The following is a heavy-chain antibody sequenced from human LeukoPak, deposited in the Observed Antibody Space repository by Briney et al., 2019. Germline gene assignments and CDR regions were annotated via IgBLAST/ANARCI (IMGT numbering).Heavy chain of an antibody. CDR1: GGSISGYY. J-gene: IGHJ4*02. Sequence: SETLYLTCTVSGGSISGYYWSWIRQPPGKGPEWIGYISYSGSTGYNPSLKSRVTMSVDTSKNQFSLKLNSVTPADTAIYYCTRDRRDGYNYVDVWGQGTLVTVSS. D-gene: IGHD5-24*01. V-gene: IGHV4-59*01. CDR2: ISYSGST. CDR3: TRDRRDGYNYVDV.